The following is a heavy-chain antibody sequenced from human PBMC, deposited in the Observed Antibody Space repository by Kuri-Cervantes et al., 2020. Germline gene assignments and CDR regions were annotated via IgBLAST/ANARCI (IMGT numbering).Heavy chain of an antibody. V-gene: IGHV3-23*03. CDR3: AKEGPGPT. CDR2: IYSGGST. D-gene: IGHD1-14*01. CDR1: GFTFSSYA. J-gene: IGHJ4*02. Sequence: GESLKISCAASGFTFSSYAMSWVRQAPEKGLEWVSVIYSGGSTYYADSVKGRFTMSRDNAKNTLYLQMNSLRAEDTAVYYCAKEGPGPTWGQGTLVTVSS.